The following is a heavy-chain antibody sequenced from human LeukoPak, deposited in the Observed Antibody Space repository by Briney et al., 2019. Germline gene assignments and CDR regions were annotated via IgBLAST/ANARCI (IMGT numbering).Heavy chain of an antibody. V-gene: IGHV4-59*12. CDR2: IYYSGST. CDR3: ARRLPGGAGLDY. CDR1: GGSISSYY. J-gene: IGHJ4*02. D-gene: IGHD3-10*01. Sequence: PSETLSLTCTVSGGSISSYYWSWIRQPPGKGLEWIGYIYYSGSTNYNPSLKSRVTISLDRSKNQFSLNLSSVTAADTAVYYCARRLPGGAGLDYWGQGTLVTVSS.